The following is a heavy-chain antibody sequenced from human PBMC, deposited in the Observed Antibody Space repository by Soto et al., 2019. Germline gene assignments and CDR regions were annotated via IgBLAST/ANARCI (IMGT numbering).Heavy chain of an antibody. J-gene: IGHJ6*02. D-gene: IGHD3-22*01. CDR3: AKDFNYDSSGYYRPYYYYGMDV. Sequence: PGGSLRLSCAASGFTFSSYGMHWVRQAPGKGLEWVAVISYDGSNKYYADSVKGRFTISRDNSKNTLYLQMNSLRAEDTAVYYCAKDFNYDSSGYYRPYYYYGMDVWGQGTTVTVSS. CDR2: ISYDGSNK. V-gene: IGHV3-30*18. CDR1: GFTFSSYG.